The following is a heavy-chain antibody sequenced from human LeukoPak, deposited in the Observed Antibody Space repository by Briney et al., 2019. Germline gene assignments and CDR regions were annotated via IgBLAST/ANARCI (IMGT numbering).Heavy chain of an antibody. Sequence: GGSLRLTCAASGFTFSNYWMHWVRQATGKGLVWVSRINSDGSSTSYADSVKGRFTISRDNAKNSLWLQMNSLRAEDTAVYYCASGVYDSSGYRAGDEYWGQGTLVTVSS. J-gene: IGHJ4*02. V-gene: IGHV3-74*01. CDR2: INSDGSST. CDR3: ASGVYDSSGYRAGDEY. CDR1: GFTFSNYW. D-gene: IGHD3-22*01.